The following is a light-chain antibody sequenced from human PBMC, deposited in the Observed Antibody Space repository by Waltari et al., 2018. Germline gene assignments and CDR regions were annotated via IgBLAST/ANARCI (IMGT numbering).Light chain of an antibody. J-gene: IGKJ2*01. CDR3: HRYGRSYT. CDR1: ESVSSSY. V-gene: IGKV3-20*01. CDR2: GAS. Sequence: VLTQSPGTLSLSPGERATLSCRANESVSSSYLAWYQHKPGQAPRLLIYGASSRAAGIPERFRGSGSGTDVTLTISRLEPEDFAVYYCHRYGRSYTFGQGTKLEIK.